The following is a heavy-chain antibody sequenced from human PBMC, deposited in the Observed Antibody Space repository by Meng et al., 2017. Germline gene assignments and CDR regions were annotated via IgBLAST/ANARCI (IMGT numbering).Heavy chain of an antibody. CDR2: IYSSGST. Sequence: SVTLSLTCTVSGGSISSSSYYWGWIRQPPGKGLGWIGSIYSSGSTYYNPSLKSRITISVDTSKNQFSLKLSSVTAADTAVYYCAKDCINRGPATGTIDYWGQGTLVTVSS. CDR1: GGSISSSSYY. V-gene: IGHV4-39*07. D-gene: IGHD1-1*01. CDR3: AKDCINRGPATGTIDY. J-gene: IGHJ4*03.